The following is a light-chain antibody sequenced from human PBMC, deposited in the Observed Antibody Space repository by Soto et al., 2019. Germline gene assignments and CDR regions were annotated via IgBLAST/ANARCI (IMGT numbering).Light chain of an antibody. J-gene: IGLJ2*01. V-gene: IGLV1-40*01. CDR2: GNS. CDR1: SSNIGAGYD. CDR3: QSYDSSLSAHVV. Sequence: QSVLPQPPSVSGAPGQRVTLSCTGSSSNIGAGYDVHWYQQLPGTAPKLLIYGNSNRPSGVPDRFSGSKSGTSASLAITGLQAEDEADYYCQSYDSSLSAHVVFGGGTKRTVL.